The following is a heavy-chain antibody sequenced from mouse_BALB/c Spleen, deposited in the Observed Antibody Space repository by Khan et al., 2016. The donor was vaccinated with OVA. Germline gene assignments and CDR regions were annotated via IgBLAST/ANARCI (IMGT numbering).Heavy chain of an antibody. V-gene: IGHV1-18*01. CDR2: INPKNGGT. Sequence: EVQLQQSGPELVKPGASVKISCKTSGYTFPEYTVHWVKQSLGKRLDWIGVINPKNGGTAYNQKFKGKATLTVDKSSSTAYMEFRSLTSDDSAVYCCARDGGRYWGQGTSVTGAS. CDR3: ARDGGRY. J-gene: IGHJ4*01. D-gene: IGHD3-3*01. CDR1: GYTFPEYT.